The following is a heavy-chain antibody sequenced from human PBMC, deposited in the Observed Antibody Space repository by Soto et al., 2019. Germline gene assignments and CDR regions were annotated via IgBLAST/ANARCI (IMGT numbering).Heavy chain of an antibody. D-gene: IGHD6-13*01. CDR1: GFTFSSYG. Sequence: PGGSLRLSCAASGFTFSSYGMHWVRQAPGKGLEWVAVIWYDGSNKYYADSVEGRFTISRDNSKNTLYLQMNSLRAEDTAVYYCARQYSSSWYDYYGMDVWGQGTTVTVSS. J-gene: IGHJ6*02. CDR2: IWYDGSNK. CDR3: ARQYSSSWYDYYGMDV. V-gene: IGHV3-33*01.